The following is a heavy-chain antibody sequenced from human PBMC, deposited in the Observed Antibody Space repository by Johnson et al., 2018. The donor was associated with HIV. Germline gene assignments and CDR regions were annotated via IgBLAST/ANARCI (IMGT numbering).Heavy chain of an antibody. J-gene: IGHJ3*02. D-gene: IGHD1-26*01. CDR3: ARDGKVGATPRRAFDI. Sequence: QVQLVESGGGVVQPGRSLRLSCTSALSFSGYAMHWVRQAPGKGLEWVAVVSYDSSNKYYADSVNGRFTISRDNSKNTLYLQMNSLRAEDTAVYYCARDGKVGATPRRAFDIWGQGTMVTVSS. CDR1: ALSFSGYA. V-gene: IGHV3-30*04. CDR2: VSYDSSNK.